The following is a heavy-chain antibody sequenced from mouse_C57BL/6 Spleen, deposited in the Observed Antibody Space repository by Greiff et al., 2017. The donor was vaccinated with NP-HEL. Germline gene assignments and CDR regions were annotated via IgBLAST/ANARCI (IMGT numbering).Heavy chain of an antibody. CDR2: IYPGDGDT. CDR1: GYAFSSYW. D-gene: IGHD1-1*01. J-gene: IGHJ2*01. V-gene: IGHV1-80*01. Sequence: VQLVESGAELVKPGASVKISCKASGYAFSSYWMNWVKQRPGKGLEWIGQIYPGDGDTNYNGKFKGKATLTADKSSSTAYMQLSSLTSEDSAVYFCAKSLGYYGSSYYFDYWGQGTTLTVSS. CDR3: AKSLGYYGSSYYFDY.